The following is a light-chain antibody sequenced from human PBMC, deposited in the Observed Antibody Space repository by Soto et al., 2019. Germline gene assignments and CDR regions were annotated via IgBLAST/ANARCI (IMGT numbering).Light chain of an antibody. Sequence: PLSLPVTPGEPASISCRSSQSLLHSNGYNYLDWYLQKPGQSPQLLIYLGSNRASGVPDRFSGSGSGTDFTLKISRVEAEDVGVYYCMQALQTPWTFGQGTKVDIK. CDR3: MQALQTPWT. V-gene: IGKV2-28*01. CDR2: LGS. CDR1: QSLLHSNGYNY. J-gene: IGKJ1*01.